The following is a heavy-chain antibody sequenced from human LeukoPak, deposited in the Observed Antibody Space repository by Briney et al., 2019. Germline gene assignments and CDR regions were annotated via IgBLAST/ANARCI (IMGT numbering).Heavy chain of an antibody. J-gene: IGHJ6*02. CDR3: ARQRYDTLTGYTSSYGMDV. V-gene: IGHV4-59*08. CDR2: IYYSGST. D-gene: IGHD3-9*01. Sequence: TSETLSLTCTVSGGSISSYYWSWIRQPPGKGLEWIGYIYYSGSTNYNPSLKSRVTISVDTSKNQFSLKLSSVTAADTAVYYCARQRYDTLTGYTSSYGMDVWGQGTTVTVSS. CDR1: GGSISSYY.